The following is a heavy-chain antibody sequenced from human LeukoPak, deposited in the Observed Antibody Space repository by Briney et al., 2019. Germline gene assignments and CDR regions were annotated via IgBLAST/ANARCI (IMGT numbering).Heavy chain of an antibody. J-gene: IGHJ3*02. CDR2: IKQDGSEK. CDR3: ARGVIFWQVGTHAFDI. CDR1: GFTFSSYW. Sequence: GGSLLLSCAASGFTFSSYWMSWVRQAPGKGLEGAANIKQDGSEKYYVDSVKGRFTISRDNAKNSLYLQMNSLRAEDTAVYYCARGVIFWQVGTHAFDIWGQGTMVTVSS. V-gene: IGHV3-7*01. D-gene: IGHD3-9*01.